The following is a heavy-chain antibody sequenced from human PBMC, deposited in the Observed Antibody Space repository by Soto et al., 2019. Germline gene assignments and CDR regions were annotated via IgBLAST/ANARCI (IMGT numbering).Heavy chain of an antibody. V-gene: IGHV3-7*01. CDR1: GFTFSTYW. D-gene: IGHD6-19*01. CDR3: ARVYPGSGWPYHYYGMDV. CDR2: IKQDGSEK. J-gene: IGHJ6*02. Sequence: GGSLRLSCVASGFTFSTYWMSWVRQAPGKGLEWVANIKQDGSEKYYVDSVKDRFTISRDNAKNSLYLQMNSLRAEDSAVYYCARVYPGSGWPYHYYGMDVWGQGTTVTVSS.